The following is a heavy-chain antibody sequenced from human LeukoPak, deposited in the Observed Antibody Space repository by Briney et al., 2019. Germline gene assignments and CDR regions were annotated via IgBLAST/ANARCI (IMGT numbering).Heavy chain of an antibody. CDR2: IYYSGST. D-gene: IGHD3-22*01. CDR3: ARTYYDSSGYYSQFDY. J-gene: IGHJ4*02. CDR1: GGPISSSSYY. Sequence: PSETLSLTCTVSGGPISSSSYYWGWIRQPPGKGLEWIGSIYYSGSTYYNPFLKSRVTISVDKSKNQFSLKLSSVTAADTAVYYCARTYYDSSGYYSQFDYWGQGTLVTVSS. V-gene: IGHV4-39*01.